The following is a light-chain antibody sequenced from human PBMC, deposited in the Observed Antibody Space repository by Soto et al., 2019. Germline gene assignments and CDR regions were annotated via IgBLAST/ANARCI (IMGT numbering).Light chain of an antibody. CDR2: DNN. CDR1: GSNIGNNY. CDR3: GTWDSSLSAWV. J-gene: IGLJ3*02. V-gene: IGLV1-51*01. Sequence: QSVLTQPPSVSAAPGQKVTISCSGSGSNIGNNYVSWYRQLPGTAPKLLIYDNNKRPSGIPDRFSGSKSGTSATLGITGLQTGDEADYYCGTWDSSLSAWVFGGGTKLTVL.